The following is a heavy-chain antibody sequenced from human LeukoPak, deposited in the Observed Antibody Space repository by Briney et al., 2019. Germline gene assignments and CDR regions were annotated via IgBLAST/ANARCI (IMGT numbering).Heavy chain of an antibody. CDR2: IQPGDSET. Sequence: GESLKISCKGSGYNFTNYWIGWVRQMPGKGLEWMGIIQPGDSETRSSPSFQGRVTFSADKSTNTAYLQWSSLKASDTAMYYCARLLSGQWLAEFDYWGQGTLVTVSS. J-gene: IGHJ4*02. CDR3: ARLLSGQWLAEFDY. D-gene: IGHD6-19*01. CDR1: GYNFTNYW. V-gene: IGHV5-51*01.